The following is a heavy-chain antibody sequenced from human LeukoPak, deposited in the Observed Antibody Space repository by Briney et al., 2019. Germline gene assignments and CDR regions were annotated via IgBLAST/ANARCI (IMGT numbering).Heavy chain of an antibody. V-gene: IGHV3-53*01. J-gene: IGHJ3*02. D-gene: IGHD3-22*01. CDR1: GFTFSSYA. Sequence: GGSLRLSCAASGFTFSSYAMSWVRQAPGKGLEWVSVIYSGGSTYYADSVKGRFTISRDNSKNTLYLQMNSLRVEDTAVYYCAREPPHSYYYDSSGVGAFDIWGQGTMVTVSS. CDR2: IYSGGST. CDR3: AREPPHSYYYDSSGVGAFDI.